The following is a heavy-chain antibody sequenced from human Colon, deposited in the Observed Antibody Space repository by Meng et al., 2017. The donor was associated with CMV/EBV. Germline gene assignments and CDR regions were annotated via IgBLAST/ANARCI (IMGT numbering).Heavy chain of an antibody. V-gene: IGHV3-21*01. CDR1: GFTFSSYS. J-gene: IGHJ6*02. CDR2: ISSSSSYI. Sequence: GESLKISCAASGFTFSSYSMNWVRQAPGKGLEWVLSISSSSSYIYYADSVKGRFTISRDNAKNSLYLQMNSLRAEDTAVYYCARGYCSSTSCPQVDYYYGMDVWGQGTTVTVSS. CDR3: ARGYCSSTSCPQVDYYYGMDV. D-gene: IGHD2-2*01.